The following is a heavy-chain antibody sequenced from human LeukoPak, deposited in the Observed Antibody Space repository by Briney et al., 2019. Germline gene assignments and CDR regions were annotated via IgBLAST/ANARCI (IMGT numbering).Heavy chain of an antibody. J-gene: IGHJ4*02. CDR1: GYTFTGYY. Sequence: SVKVSCKASGYTFTGYYMHWVRQAPGQGLEWMGRIIPILGIANYAQKFQGRVTITADESTSTAYMELSSLRSEDTAVYYCASGYDFGYENLFDYWGQGTLVTVSS. CDR2: IIPILGIA. D-gene: IGHD5-12*01. V-gene: IGHV1-69*02. CDR3: ASGYDFGYENLFDY.